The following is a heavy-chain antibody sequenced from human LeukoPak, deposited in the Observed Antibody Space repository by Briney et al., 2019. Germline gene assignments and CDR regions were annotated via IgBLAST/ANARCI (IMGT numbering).Heavy chain of an antibody. CDR2: IYDSETT. V-gene: IGHV4-59*11. D-gene: IGHD2-8*01. Sequence: PSETLSLTCTVSGGSISWHYWSWIRQPPGKRLEWIGYIYDSETTKYHPSMKSRGTMSVDTPKHQFSLNVRSVTAADTAVYYCARQTIGVTTDWFDPWGQGTVVTVSS. CDR3: ARQTIGVTTDWFDP. CDR1: GGSISWHY. J-gene: IGHJ5*02.